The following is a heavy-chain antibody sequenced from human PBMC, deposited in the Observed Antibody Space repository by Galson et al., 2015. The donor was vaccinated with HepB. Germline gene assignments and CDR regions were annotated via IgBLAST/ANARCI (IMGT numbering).Heavy chain of an antibody. Sequence: SLRLSCAASGFTFSNAWMNWVRQAPGKGLEWVGRIKSKTDGGTTDYAAPVEGRFTISRDDSKNTLYLQMNSLKTEDTAVYYCTTGQRAIWGGPDYWGQGTLVTVSS. V-gene: IGHV3-15*07. CDR1: GFTFSNAW. D-gene: IGHD3-16*01. CDR2: IKSKTDGGTT. CDR3: TTGQRAIWGGPDY. J-gene: IGHJ4*02.